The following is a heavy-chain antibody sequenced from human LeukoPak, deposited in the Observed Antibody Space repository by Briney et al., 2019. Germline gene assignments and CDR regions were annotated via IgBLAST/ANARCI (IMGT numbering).Heavy chain of an antibody. CDR3: ARDSCGSWNNFVY. V-gene: IGHV3-30-3*01. J-gene: IGHJ4*02. CDR2: VSYDGSSK. CDR1: VFTFSRYG. D-gene: IGHD1/OR15-1a*01. Sequence: GRSLRLSCAASVFTFSRYGMHWVRQAPGKGLDWVAVVSYDGSSKYYADSVKGRFTISRDNAKNTLYLQMNSLRAEDTAVYYCARDSCGSWNNFVYWGQGTLVTVSS.